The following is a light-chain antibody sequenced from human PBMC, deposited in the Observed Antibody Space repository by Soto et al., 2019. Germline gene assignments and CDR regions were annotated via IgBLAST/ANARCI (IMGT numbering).Light chain of an antibody. CDR2: GAS. V-gene: IGKV1-5*01. CDR1: PENNTL. CDR3: QHYSSYSGA. J-gene: IGKJ1*01. Sequence: DIQMTQSPSTLSAIVRDQIPITFRAKPENNTLLAWYQPKPGKAPKLLIYGASSLDRGVPSRFSGSGSGTEFTLTINSLQPDDFAAYFCQHYSSYSGAFGQGTKVEIK.